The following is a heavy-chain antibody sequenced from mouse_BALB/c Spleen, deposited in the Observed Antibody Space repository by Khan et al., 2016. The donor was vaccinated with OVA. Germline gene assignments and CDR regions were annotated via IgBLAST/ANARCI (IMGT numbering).Heavy chain of an antibody. J-gene: IGHJ3*01. CDR3: ATPGSTYAWFAY. CDR1: GYTFTSYV. D-gene: IGHD1-1*01. CDR2: IYPFNDDS. Sequence: VQLQQSGPELLKPGASVKMSCKASGYTFTSYVMHWVKQKPGQGLEWIGYIYPFNDDSKYSEKFKGKATLTSDTSSNTAYMELSSLTSEDSAVYYDATPGSTYAWFAYWGQGTLVTVSA. V-gene: IGHV1S136*01.